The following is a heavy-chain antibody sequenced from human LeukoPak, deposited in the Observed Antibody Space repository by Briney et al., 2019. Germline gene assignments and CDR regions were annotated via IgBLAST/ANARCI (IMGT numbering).Heavy chain of an antibody. V-gene: IGHV4-59*08. CDR3: ARRNGGN. CDR2: IDYSGRT. Sequence: SQTLSLTRTVSGGSISTYYSSWIRRPPGKGLEWIACIDYSGRTSYNPSLKSRVSISIDTSKNQFSLRLSSVTAADTAVYYGARRNGGNWGQGTLVTVSS. J-gene: IGHJ4*02. CDR1: GGSISTYY. D-gene: IGHD3-16*01.